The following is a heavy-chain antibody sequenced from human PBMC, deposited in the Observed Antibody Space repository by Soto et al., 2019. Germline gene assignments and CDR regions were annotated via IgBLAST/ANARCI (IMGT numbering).Heavy chain of an antibody. CDR2: MNPNSGNT. D-gene: IGHD6-13*01. CDR1: GYTFTSYD. Sequence: ASVKVSCKASGYTFTSYDINWVRQATGQGLEWMGWMNPNSGNTGYAQKFQGRVTMTRNTSISTAYMELSSLRSEDTAVYYCARAREQQLDDAFDIWGQGTRVTVSS. J-gene: IGHJ3*02. V-gene: IGHV1-8*01. CDR3: ARAREQQLDDAFDI.